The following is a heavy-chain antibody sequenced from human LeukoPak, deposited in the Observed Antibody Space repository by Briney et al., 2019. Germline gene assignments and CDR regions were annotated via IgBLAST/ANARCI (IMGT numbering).Heavy chain of an antibody. V-gene: IGHV3-48*02. D-gene: IGHD6-19*01. J-gene: IGHJ4*02. Sequence: GGSLRLSCAASGFTFSSHGMNWVRQAPGKGLEWVSYISSSSTIYYADSVKGRFTISRDNAKNSLYLQMNSLRDEDTAVYYCARVRSGWYFDYWGQGTLLTVSS. CDR3: ARVRSGWYFDY. CDR2: ISSSSTI. CDR1: GFTFSSHG.